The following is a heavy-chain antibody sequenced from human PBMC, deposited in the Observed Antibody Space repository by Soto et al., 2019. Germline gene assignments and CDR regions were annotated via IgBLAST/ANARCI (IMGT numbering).Heavy chain of an antibody. CDR3: ARDDYYDTSGYLALFDY. Sequence: EVPLVESGGGLVQPGGSLRLSCAASGFTFSSYSMNWVRQAPGKGLELVSYISSSSSTIYYADSVKGRFTISRDNAKNSLYLQMNSLRDEDTAVYYCARDDYYDTSGYLALFDYWGQGTLVTVSS. CDR1: GFTFSSYS. D-gene: IGHD3-22*01. J-gene: IGHJ4*02. V-gene: IGHV3-48*02. CDR2: ISSSSSTI.